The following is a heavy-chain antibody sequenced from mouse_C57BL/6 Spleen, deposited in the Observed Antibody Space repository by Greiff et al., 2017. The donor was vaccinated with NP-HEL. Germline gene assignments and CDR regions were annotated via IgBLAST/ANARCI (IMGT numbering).Heavy chain of an antibody. D-gene: IGHD2-13*01. Sequence: VQLQQSGPGLVKPSQSLSLTCSVTGYSITSCYYWNWIRQFPGNKLEWMGYISYDGSNNYNPSLKNRISITRDTSKNQFFLKLNSVTTEDTATYYCARDRLYWYFDVWGTGTTVTVSS. CDR3: ARDRLYWYFDV. V-gene: IGHV3-6*01. J-gene: IGHJ1*03. CDR1: GYSITSCYY. CDR2: ISYDGSN.